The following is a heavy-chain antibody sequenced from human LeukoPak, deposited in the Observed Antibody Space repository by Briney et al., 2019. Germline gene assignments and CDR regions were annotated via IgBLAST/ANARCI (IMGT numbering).Heavy chain of an antibody. CDR3: ARGWSSSWTWEAFDI. CDR1: GGSFSGYY. Sequence: SETLSLTCAVYGGSFSGYYWSWIRQPPGKGLEWIGEINHSGSTNYNPSLKSRVTISVDTSKNQLSLKLSSVTAADTAVYYCARGWSSSWTWEAFDIWGQGTMVTVSS. CDR2: INHSGST. J-gene: IGHJ3*02. V-gene: IGHV4-34*01. D-gene: IGHD6-13*01.